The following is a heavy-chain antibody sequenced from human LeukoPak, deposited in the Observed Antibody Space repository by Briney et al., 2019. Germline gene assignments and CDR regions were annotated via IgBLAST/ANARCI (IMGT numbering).Heavy chain of an antibody. CDR3: ARVGCSGGSCYPYY. CDR1: GGSISSGDYY. CDR2: IYYSGST. V-gene: IGHV4-30-4*01. Sequence: PSQTLSLTCTVSGGSISSGDYYWSWLRQPPGKGLEWIGYIYYSGSTYYNPSLKSRVTISVDTSKSQFSLKLSSVTAADTAVYYCARVGCSGGSCYPYYWGQGTLVTVSS. J-gene: IGHJ4*02. D-gene: IGHD2-15*01.